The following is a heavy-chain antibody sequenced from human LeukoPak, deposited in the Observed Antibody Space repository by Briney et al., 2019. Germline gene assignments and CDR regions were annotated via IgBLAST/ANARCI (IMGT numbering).Heavy chain of an antibody. CDR2: ISYDGSNK. Sequence: GGSLRLSCAAPGFTFSSYAMHWVRQAPGKGLEWVAVISYDGSNKYYADSVKGRFTISRDNSKNTLYLQMNSLRAEDTAVYYCARDRMGAGDYVPYYYYGMDVWGQGTTVTVSS. CDR3: ARDRMGAGDYVPYYYYGMDV. J-gene: IGHJ6*02. CDR1: GFTFSSYA. D-gene: IGHD4-17*01. V-gene: IGHV3-30-3*01.